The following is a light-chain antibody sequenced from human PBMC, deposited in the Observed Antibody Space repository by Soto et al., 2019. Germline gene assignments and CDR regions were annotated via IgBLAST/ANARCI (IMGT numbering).Light chain of an antibody. CDR1: QNINTW. Sequence: DIQMTQSPSTLSASVGDRVTITCRASQNINTWLAWYQQKPGKGPTLLIYRASRLESGVPSRFSGSGSGTEFALTISSLQPADFETYYCQQYETYSRTFGQGTKVDIK. CDR2: RAS. J-gene: IGKJ1*01. V-gene: IGKV1-5*03. CDR3: QQYETYSRT.